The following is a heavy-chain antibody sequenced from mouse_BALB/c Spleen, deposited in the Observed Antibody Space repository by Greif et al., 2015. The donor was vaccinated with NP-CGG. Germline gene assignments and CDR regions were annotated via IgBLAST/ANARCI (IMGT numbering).Heavy chain of an antibody. CDR1: GYTFTDYA. D-gene: IGHD1-2*01. J-gene: IGHJ4*01. CDR2: ISTYYGDA. V-gene: IGHV1S137*01. Sequence: VKLVESGAELVRPRVSVKISCKGSGYTFTDYAMHWVKQSHAKSLEWIGVISTYYGDASYNQKFKGKATMTVDKSSSTAYMELARLTSEDSAIYYCASHITTATLLYAMDYWGQGTSVTVSS. CDR3: ASHITTATLLYAMDY.